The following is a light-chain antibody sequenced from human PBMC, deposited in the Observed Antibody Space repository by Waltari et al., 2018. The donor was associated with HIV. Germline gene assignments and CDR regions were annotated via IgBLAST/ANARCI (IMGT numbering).Light chain of an antibody. CDR3: SSYTSSGPRYVL. CDR2: NVN. Sequence: QSALTQPASVSGSPGQSITISCTGTSGDVGGYNFVPWYQKHPGEAPKLRIYNVNSRPSGVSIRFSGSRSANTASLTISGLQAEDEADYFCSSYTSSGPRYVLFGGGTRLTVL. V-gene: IGLV2-14*03. CDR1: SGDVGGYNF. J-gene: IGLJ2*01.